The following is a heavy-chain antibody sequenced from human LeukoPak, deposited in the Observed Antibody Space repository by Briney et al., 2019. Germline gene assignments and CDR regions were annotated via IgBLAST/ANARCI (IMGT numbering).Heavy chain of an antibody. V-gene: IGHV4-61*02. CDR1: GGSISSGSYY. CDR2: IYTSGST. D-gene: IGHD7-27*01. Sequence: SETLSLTCTVSGGSISSGSYYWSWIRQPAGKGLEWIGRIYTSGSTNHNPSLKSRVTISVDTSKNQSSLKLSSVTAADTAVYYCARAQANWGSGVDYWGQGTLVTVSS. J-gene: IGHJ4*02. CDR3: ARAQANWGSGVDY.